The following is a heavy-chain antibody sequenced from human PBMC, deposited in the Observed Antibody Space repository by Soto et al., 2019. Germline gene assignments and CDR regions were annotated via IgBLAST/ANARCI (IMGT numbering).Heavy chain of an antibody. CDR3: AREGAHYTPLDH. V-gene: IGHV1-3*01. J-gene: IGHJ4*02. CDR1: GYTFTDYA. Sequence: ASVKVSCEASGYTFTDYAIHWVRQAPGQGLEWMGWINVGNGNTGYSRKFQGRVTNVRDVSASTAYIEATSLTSEDTAIYYCAREGAHYTPLDHWGQGTLVTVSS. CDR2: INVGNGNT. D-gene: IGHD2-15*01.